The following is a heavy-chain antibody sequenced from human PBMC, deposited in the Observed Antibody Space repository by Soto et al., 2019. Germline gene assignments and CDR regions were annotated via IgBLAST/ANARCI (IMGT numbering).Heavy chain of an antibody. CDR1: GATFSTTG. CDR2: IIPLFGTP. V-gene: IGHV1-69*01. J-gene: IGHJ5*01. Sequence: QVQLVQSGAEVRKPGSSLRVSCKSSGATFSTTGISWVRQAPGQGLEWMGGIIPLFGTPKYARKFQGRVSITADESTNTVYMELHSLRPDDAAVYYCARASPVICGGDPCYRLDSSFDSWGQGSLVTVSS. CDR3: ARASPVICGGDPCYRLDSSFDS. D-gene: IGHD2-21*02.